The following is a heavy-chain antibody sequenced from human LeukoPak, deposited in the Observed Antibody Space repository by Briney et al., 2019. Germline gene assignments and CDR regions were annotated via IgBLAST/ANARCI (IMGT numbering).Heavy chain of an antibody. CDR3: ARSGSGWYPDNYFDY. CDR2: IDWDDDK. CDR1: GFSLSTSGMC. J-gene: IGHJ4*02. V-gene: IGHV2-70*11. D-gene: IGHD6-19*01. Sequence: ESGPTLLKPTPTLTLTCTFSGFSLSTSGMCVSWIRQPPVKALEWLSRIDWDDDKYYSTSLKTRLTISKDTSKNKVVLTMTNMDPVDTATYYCARSGSGWYPDNYFDYWGQGTLVTVSS.